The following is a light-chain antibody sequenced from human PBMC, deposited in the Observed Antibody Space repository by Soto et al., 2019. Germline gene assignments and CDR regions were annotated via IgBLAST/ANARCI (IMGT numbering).Light chain of an antibody. V-gene: IGKV1-5*01. CDR2: DVS. CDR3: QQYGDSPLT. CDR1: QTISSG. J-gene: IGKJ4*01. Sequence: DIQMTHSPSTLSASVGDRVTITCRASQTISSGLAWYQQKPGKAPKLLIYDVSSLESGVPSRFSGSGSGTDFTLTISTLEPEDFAVYYCQQYGDSPLTFGGGTKVDI.